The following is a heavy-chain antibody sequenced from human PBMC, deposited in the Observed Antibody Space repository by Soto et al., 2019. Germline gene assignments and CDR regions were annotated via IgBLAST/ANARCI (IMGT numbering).Heavy chain of an antibody. V-gene: IGHV4-34*01. CDR2: INHSGST. D-gene: IGHD3-10*01. CDR3: ARGVPMVVEAQRDAPDKYYFDS. Sequence: KTSETLSLTCAVYGGSFSGYYWSWIRQPPGKGLEWIGEINHSGSTNSNPSLKSRVTISVDTSKNQSSLKLSSVTAADRAVYHCARGVPMVVEAQRDAPDKYYFDSRGQGTQVTAPQ. CDR1: GGSFSGYY. J-gene: IGHJ4*02.